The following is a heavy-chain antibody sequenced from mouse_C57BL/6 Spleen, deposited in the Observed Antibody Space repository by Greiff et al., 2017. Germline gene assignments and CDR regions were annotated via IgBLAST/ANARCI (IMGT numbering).Heavy chain of an antibody. D-gene: IGHD1-1*01. Sequence: EVQGVESGGDLVKPGGSLKLSCAASGFTFSSYGMSWVRQTPDKRLEWVATISSGGSYTYYPDSVKGRFTISRDNAKNTLYLQMSSLKSEDTAMYYCARQNYGSSYGVYYAMDYWGQGTSVTVSS. V-gene: IGHV5-6*01. CDR1: GFTFSSYG. CDR2: ISSGGSYT. J-gene: IGHJ4*01. CDR3: ARQNYGSSYGVYYAMDY.